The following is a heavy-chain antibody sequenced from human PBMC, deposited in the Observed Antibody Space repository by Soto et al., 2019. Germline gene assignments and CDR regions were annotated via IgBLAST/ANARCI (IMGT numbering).Heavy chain of an antibody. Sequence: QVQLVQSGAEVKKPGSSVKVSCKASGGTFSSYAISWVRQAPGQGLEWMGGIIPIFGTANYAQKFQGRVTITADKSTSTAYMELGSLRSEDTAVYYCARGAPRVGATEGSFDPWGQGTLVTVSS. CDR3: ARGAPRVGATEGSFDP. CDR1: GGTFSSYA. V-gene: IGHV1-69*06. CDR2: IIPIFGTA. D-gene: IGHD1-26*01. J-gene: IGHJ5*02.